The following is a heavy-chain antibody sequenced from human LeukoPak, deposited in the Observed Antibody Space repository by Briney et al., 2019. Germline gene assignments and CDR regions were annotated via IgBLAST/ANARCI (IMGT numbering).Heavy chain of an antibody. D-gene: IGHD3-9*01. V-gene: IGHV4-4*02. Sequence: ASGTLSLTCAVSGGSISSSNWRSWVRQPPGKGLEWIGEIYHSGSTNYNPSLKSRVTISVDKSKNQFSLKLSSVTAADTAVYYCARARYDILTGYSPSYYFDYWGQGTLVTVSS. CDR3: ARARYDILTGYSPSYYFDY. CDR1: GGSISSSNW. J-gene: IGHJ4*02. CDR2: IYHSGST.